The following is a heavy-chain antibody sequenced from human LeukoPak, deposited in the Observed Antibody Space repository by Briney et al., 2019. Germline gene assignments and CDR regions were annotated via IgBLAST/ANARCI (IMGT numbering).Heavy chain of an antibody. J-gene: IGHJ5*02. CDR3: ARVNDFWSGYNWFDP. D-gene: IGHD3-3*01. CDR2: IYTSGST. CDR1: GGSISSGSYY. V-gene: IGHV4-61*02. Sequence: SETLSLTSTVSGGSISSGSYYWSWIRQPVGKGLEWIGRIYTSGSTNYNPSLKSRVTISVDTSKNQFSLKLSSVTAADTAVYYCARVNDFWSGYNWFDPWGQGTLVTVSS.